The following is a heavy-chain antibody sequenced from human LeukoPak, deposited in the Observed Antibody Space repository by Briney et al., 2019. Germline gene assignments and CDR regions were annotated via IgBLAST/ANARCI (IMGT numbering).Heavy chain of an antibody. J-gene: IGHJ4*02. D-gene: IGHD6-25*01. Sequence: PGRSLRLSCAASGFTFSSYAMHWVRQAPGKGLEWVAVISYDGSNKYYADSVKGRFTISRDNSKNTLYLQMNSLRAEDTAVYYCAREERAATAYYFGYWGQGTLVTVSS. CDR1: GFTFSSYA. CDR3: AREERAATAYYFGY. CDR2: ISYDGSNK. V-gene: IGHV3-30*04.